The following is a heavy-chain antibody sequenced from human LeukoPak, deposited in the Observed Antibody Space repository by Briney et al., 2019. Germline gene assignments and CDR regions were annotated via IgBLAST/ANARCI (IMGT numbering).Heavy chain of an antibody. CDR3: AKDYTWRSAFDI. J-gene: IGHJ3*02. CDR2: ISYDGSNK. V-gene: IGHV3-30*18. CDR1: GFTFSSYG. D-gene: IGHD3-3*01. Sequence: GGSLRLSCAASGFTFSSYGMHWVRQAPGKGLEWVAVISYDGSNKYYADSVKGRFTISRDNSKNTLYLQMNSLRAEDTAVYYCAKDYTWRSAFDIWGQGTMVTVSS.